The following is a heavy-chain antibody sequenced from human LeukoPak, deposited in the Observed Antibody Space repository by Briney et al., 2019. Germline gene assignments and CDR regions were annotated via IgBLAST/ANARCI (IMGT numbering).Heavy chain of an antibody. J-gene: IGHJ2*01. CDR2: INPNSGGT. D-gene: IGHD3-10*01. CDR1: GYTFTAYY. V-gene: IGHV1-2*02. CDR3: ASPWGRWFGELIWYFDL. Sequence: ASVKVSCKASGYTFTAYYIHWGRQAPGQGLEWMGWINPNSGGTNYARRFQGRVTMTRDTSITTAYMELSRLRSDDTAVYYCASPWGRWFGELIWYFDLWGRGTLVTVSS.